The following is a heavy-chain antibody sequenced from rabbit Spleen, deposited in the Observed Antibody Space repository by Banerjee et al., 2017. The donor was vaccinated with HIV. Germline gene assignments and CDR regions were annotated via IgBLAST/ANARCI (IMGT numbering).Heavy chain of an antibody. CDR1: GFSFSCSYW. V-gene: IGHV1S45*01. CDR3: ARAGEGGDGYLNL. J-gene: IGHJ4*01. CDR2: IYVGSGGCT. Sequence: QDQLAESGGDLVKPEGSLTLTCTASGFSFSCSYWICWVRQASGKGLEWIACIYVGSGGCTKYASWAKGRFTISKTSSTTVTLQMTILTVADTATYFCARAGEGGDGYLNLWGPGTLVTVS. D-gene: IGHD5-1*01.